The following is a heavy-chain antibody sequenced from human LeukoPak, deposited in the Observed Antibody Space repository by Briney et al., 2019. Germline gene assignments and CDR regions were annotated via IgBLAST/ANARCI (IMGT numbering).Heavy chain of an antibody. CDR1: GGSISSYY. Sequence: ASETLSLTCTVSGGSISSYYWSWIRQPPGKGLEWIGYIYYSGTTNYNPSLESRVTISVDTSKNQFSLKLTSVTAADTAVYYCARRLATAPLDYWGQGTLVTVSS. CDR2: IYYSGTT. CDR3: ARRLATAPLDY. V-gene: IGHV4-59*12. J-gene: IGHJ4*02. D-gene: IGHD6-25*01.